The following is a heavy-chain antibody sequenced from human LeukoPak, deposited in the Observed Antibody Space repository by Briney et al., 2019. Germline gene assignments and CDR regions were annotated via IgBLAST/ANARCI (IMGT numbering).Heavy chain of an antibody. CDR2: ISGNGGST. D-gene: IGHD3-22*01. Sequence: GGSLRLSCSASGFTFSRYPMHWVRQAPGKGLEYVSAISGNGGSTYYADSVKGRFTISRDNSKNTLYLQMNSLRAEDTAVYYCAKDRTYYYDSSGVFDPWGQGTLVTVSS. CDR3: AKDRTYYYDSSGVFDP. CDR1: GFTFSRYP. J-gene: IGHJ5*02. V-gene: IGHV3-64*04.